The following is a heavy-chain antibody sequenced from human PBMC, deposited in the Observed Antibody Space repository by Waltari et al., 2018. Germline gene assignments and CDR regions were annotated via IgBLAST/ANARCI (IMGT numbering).Heavy chain of an antibody. Sequence: EVQLVESGGGLVQPGGSLRVSCTASGFTFSSYWMHWVRQVPGKGLVWVSRINSDGSGPSYADAAQGRFTISRDNAENTLFLQMNSLRGEDTAVYYCASGNSHAFDLWGQGTMVTVSS. CDR2: INSDGSGP. J-gene: IGHJ3*01. CDR3: ASGNSHAFDL. V-gene: IGHV3-74*01. CDR1: GFTFSSYW. D-gene: IGHD1-7*01.